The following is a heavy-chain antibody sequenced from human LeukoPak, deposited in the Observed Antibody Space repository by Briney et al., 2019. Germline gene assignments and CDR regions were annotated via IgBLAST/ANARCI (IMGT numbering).Heavy chain of an antibody. Sequence: KPSETLSLTCTVSGGSISSYYWSWIRQPPGKGLEWIGYIYYSGSTNYNPSLKSRVTISVDTSKSQFSLKLSSVTAADTAVYYCAATGYCSGGSCYAATDYSDYWGQGILVTVSS. CDR3: AATGYCSGGSCYAATDYSDY. CDR2: IYYSGST. CDR1: GGSISSYY. J-gene: IGHJ4*02. V-gene: IGHV4-59*08. D-gene: IGHD2-15*01.